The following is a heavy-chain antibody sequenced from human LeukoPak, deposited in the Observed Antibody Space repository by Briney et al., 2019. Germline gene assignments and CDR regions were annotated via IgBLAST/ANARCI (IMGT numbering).Heavy chain of an antibody. CDR3: VPYGSGSYPLDY. Sequence: GASVTVSFKFSGYTLTELSMHWVRQAPGKGLEWMGGFDPEDGETIYAQKFQGRVTMTEDTSTDTAYMELSSLRSEDTAVYYCVPYGSGSYPLDYWGQGTLVTVSS. CDR1: GYTLTELS. D-gene: IGHD3-10*01. J-gene: IGHJ4*02. V-gene: IGHV1-24*01. CDR2: FDPEDGET.